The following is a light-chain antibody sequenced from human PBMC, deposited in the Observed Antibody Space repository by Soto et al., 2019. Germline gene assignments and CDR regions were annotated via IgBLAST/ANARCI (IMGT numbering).Light chain of an antibody. CDR1: SSDVCGFKY. V-gene: IGLV2-14*01. CDR2: EVS. CDR3: ASYTSSGSYVV. Sequence: QAVVTQPASVSGSPGQSITVSCTGTSSDVCGFKYVSWYRHHPGKAPKLMIYEVSNRPSGVSNRFSGSKSGNTASLTISGLQAEDEADYYCASYTSSGSYVVFGGGTKLTVL. J-gene: IGLJ2*01.